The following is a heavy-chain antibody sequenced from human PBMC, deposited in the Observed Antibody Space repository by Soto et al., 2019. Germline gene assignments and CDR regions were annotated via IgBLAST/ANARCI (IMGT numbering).Heavy chain of an antibody. CDR2: IIPVFGTV. D-gene: IGHD2-15*01. J-gene: IGHJ6*02. V-gene: IGHV1-69*12. Sequence: QVQLVQSGAEVTKPGSSVKVSCKASGGTVSSYAISWVRQAPGQGLEWMGGIIPVFGTVNYAQKLQGRVTITADESTSTAYMELSSLRSEDTAVYYCARGYCSGGSCFKYNYHGMDVWGQGTTVTVSS. CDR1: GGTVSSYA. CDR3: ARGYCSGGSCFKYNYHGMDV.